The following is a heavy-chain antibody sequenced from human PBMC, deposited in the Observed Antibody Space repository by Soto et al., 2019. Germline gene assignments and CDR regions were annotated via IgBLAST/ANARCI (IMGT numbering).Heavy chain of an antibody. D-gene: IGHD4-17*01. CDR3: AHRRGLPYVEWFDP. Sequence: SGPTLVNPTQTLTLTCTFSGFSLSTSGVGVGWIRQPPGKALEWLALIYWDDDKRYSPSLKSRLTITKDTSKNQVVLTMTNMDPADTATYYCAHRRGLPYVEWFDPWGQGTLVTVSS. CDR1: GFSLSTSGVG. V-gene: IGHV2-5*02. CDR2: IYWDDDK. J-gene: IGHJ5*02.